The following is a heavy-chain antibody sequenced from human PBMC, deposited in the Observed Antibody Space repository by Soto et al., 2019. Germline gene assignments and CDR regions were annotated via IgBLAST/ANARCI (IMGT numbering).Heavy chain of an antibody. CDR1: GYRFTSYW. CDR3: TRSHYYDSRAFDI. J-gene: IGHJ3*02. V-gene: IGHV5-10-1*01. D-gene: IGHD3-22*01. CDR2: IDPSDSYT. Sequence: PGESLKISCKGSGYRFTSYWISWVRQMPGKGLEWMGRIDPSDSYTNYSPSFQGHVTISADKSISTAYLQWSSLKASDTAMYYCTRSHYYDSRAFDIWGQGTMVTVS.